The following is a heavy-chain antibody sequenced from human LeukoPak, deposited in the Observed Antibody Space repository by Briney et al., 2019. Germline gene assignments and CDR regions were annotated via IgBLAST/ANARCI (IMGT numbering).Heavy chain of an antibody. CDR1: GFTFSSFW. J-gene: IGHJ4*02. CDR3: ATGRQMAY. V-gene: IGHV3-7*03. Sequence: GGSLRLSCAVSGFTFSSFWMSWVRQAPVKGLEWVANIKQDGSEKYYVDSVKGRFTISRDNAKNSLFLQMNSLRAEDTAVYYCATGRQMAYWGQGTLVTVSS. D-gene: IGHD5-24*01. CDR2: IKQDGSEK.